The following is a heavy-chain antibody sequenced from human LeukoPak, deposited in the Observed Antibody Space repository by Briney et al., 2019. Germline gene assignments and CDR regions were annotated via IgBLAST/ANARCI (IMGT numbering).Heavy chain of an antibody. D-gene: IGHD6-19*01. J-gene: IGHJ4*02. CDR3: VTHSNGYYFDY. CDR2: INHSGSI. V-gene: IGHV4-34*01. Sequence: SETLSLTCAVYGAFFSDSYWSWIRQPPGKGQEWIGDINHSGSINYSPSLKSRVIISVDTSKNQFSLKLSSVTAADTAVYYCVTHSNGYYFDYWGQGTLVTVSS. CDR1: GAFFSDSY.